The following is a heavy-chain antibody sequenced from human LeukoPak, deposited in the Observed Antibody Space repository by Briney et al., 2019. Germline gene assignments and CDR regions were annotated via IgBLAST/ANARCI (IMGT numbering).Heavy chain of an antibody. J-gene: IGHJ4*02. V-gene: IGHV1-2*02. Sequence: ASVKVSCKASGYTFTGYYMHWVREAPGQGLEWMGWINPNSGDTNYAQKFQGRVTMTRDTSIRTAYLELSGLRSDDTAGYYCAKTPHEYDFDYWGPGTLVTVSS. CDR2: INPNSGDT. CDR1: GYTFTGYY. CDR3: AKTPHEYDFDY. D-gene: IGHD2-2*01.